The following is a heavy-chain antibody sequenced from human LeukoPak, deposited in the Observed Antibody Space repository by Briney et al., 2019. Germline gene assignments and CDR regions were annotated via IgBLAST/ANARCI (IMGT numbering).Heavy chain of an antibody. V-gene: IGHV1-18*01. CDR3: ARDPYSSPDY. CDR1: GYTFSNYA. Sequence: ASVKVSCKASGYTFSNYAFNWVRQAPGQGLEWMGWISAYNGNTNYAQKLQGRVTMTTDTSTSTAYMELRSLRSDDTAVYYCARDPYSSPDYWGQGTLVTVSS. CDR2: ISAYNGNT. J-gene: IGHJ4*02. D-gene: IGHD6-13*01.